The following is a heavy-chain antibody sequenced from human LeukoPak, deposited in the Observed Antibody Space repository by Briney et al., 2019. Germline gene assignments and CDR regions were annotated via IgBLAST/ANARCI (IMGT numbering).Heavy chain of an antibody. CDR3: ARRPYHFDTIGPI. Sequence: SETLSLTCTVSGDSISNSNSYWVWIRQAPGKGLEWIGSVYYSGVTQYNPSLKSRVTVSTDTPKSQFSLRVNSVTAADTAVYYCARRPYHFDTIGPIWGRGTKVTVSP. J-gene: IGHJ3*02. V-gene: IGHV4-39*07. CDR2: VYYSGVT. D-gene: IGHD3-22*01. CDR1: GDSISNSNSY.